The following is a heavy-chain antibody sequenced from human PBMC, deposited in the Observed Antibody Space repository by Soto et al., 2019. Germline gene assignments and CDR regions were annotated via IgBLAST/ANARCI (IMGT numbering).Heavy chain of an antibody. CDR2: ISWNSGSI. V-gene: IGHV3-9*01. CDR3: AKSRGVVPAATFDY. CDR1: GFTFDDYA. J-gene: IGHJ4*02. D-gene: IGHD2-2*01. Sequence: EVQLVESGGGLVQPGRSLRLSCAASGFTFDDYAMHWVRQAPVKGLEWVSGISWNSGSIGYADSVKGRFTISRDNAKNSLYLQMNSLRAEDTALYYCAKSRGVVPAATFDYWGQGTLVTVSS.